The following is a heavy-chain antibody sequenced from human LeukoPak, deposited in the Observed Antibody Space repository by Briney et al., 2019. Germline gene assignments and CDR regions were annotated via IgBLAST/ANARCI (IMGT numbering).Heavy chain of an antibody. D-gene: IGHD3-3*01. CDR3: ASPRYDFWSGPTPSFDY. J-gene: IGHJ4*02. Sequence: GGSLRLSCAASGFTFSSYSMNWVRQAPGKGLEWVSSISSSSSYIYYADSVKGRFTISRDNAKNSLYLQMNSLRAEDTAVYYCASPRYDFWSGPTPSFDYWGQGTLVTVSS. CDR2: ISSSSSYI. V-gene: IGHV3-21*01. CDR1: GFTFSSYS.